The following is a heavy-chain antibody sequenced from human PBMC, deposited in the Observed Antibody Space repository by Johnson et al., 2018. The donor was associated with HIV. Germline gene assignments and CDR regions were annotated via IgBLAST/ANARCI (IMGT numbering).Heavy chain of an antibody. J-gene: IGHJ3*02. CDR3: ARDAGGGRIVVDYDAFDI. CDR2: INSDGSST. CDR1: GFIFSNYY. V-gene: IGHV3-74*01. Sequence: VQLVESGGGLVKPGRSLRLSCAASGFIFSNYYMNCVRQAPGKGLVWVSRINSDGSSTSYADSVKGRFTISRDNAKNSLYLQMNSLRAEDTAVYYCARDAGGGRIVVDYDAFDIGGQGTMVTVSS. D-gene: IGHD3-22*01.